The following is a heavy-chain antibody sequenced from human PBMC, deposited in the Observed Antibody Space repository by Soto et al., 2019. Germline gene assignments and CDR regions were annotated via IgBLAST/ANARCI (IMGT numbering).Heavy chain of an antibody. CDR2: IYYSGST. Sequence: QVQLQESGPGLVKPSQTLSLTCTVSGGSISSGDYYWSWIRQPPGKGLEWIGYIYYSGSTNYNPSLKSRVTISVDTSKNQFSLKLSSVTAADTAVYYCARVGYYDSSGYYYSGWFDPWGQGTLVTVSS. V-gene: IGHV4-30-4*01. J-gene: IGHJ5*02. CDR3: ARVGYYDSSGYYYSGWFDP. CDR1: GGSISSGDYY. D-gene: IGHD3-22*01.